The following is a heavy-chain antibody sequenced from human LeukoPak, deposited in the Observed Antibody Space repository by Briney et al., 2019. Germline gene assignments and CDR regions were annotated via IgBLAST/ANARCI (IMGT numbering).Heavy chain of an antibody. CDR2: IYSGGST. V-gene: IGHV3-66*01. D-gene: IGHD6-19*01. J-gene: IGHJ4*02. CDR3: ARGTAVAELFDY. CDR1: GFTFSSYG. Sequence: GGSLRLSCAASGFTFSSYGMSWVRQAPGKGLEWVSVIYSGGSTYYADSVKGRFTISRDNSKNTLYLQMNSLRAEDTAVYYCARGTAVAELFDYWGQGTLVTVSS.